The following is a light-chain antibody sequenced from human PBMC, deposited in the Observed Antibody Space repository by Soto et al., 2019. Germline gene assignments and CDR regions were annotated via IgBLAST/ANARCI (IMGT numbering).Light chain of an antibody. CDR3: MQGGHWPT. CDR2: KVS. J-gene: IGKJ2*01. CDR1: QSLVSSNGNTY. Sequence: DVVMTQSPLSLPVTLGQPASISCRSSQSLVSSNGNTYLNWFQQRPGQSPRRLDYKVSNRDSGVPDRFSGSGSGTDFTLNISRVEAEDVGVYYCMQGGHWPTFGQGTKLEIK. V-gene: IGKV2-30*01.